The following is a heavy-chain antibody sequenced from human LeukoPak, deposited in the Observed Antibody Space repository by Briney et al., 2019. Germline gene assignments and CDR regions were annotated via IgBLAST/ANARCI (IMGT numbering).Heavy chain of an antibody. CDR2: INHSGST. V-gene: IGHV4-34*01. D-gene: IGHD4-23*01. CDR1: GGSFSGYY. J-gene: IGHJ4*02. Sequence: SETLSLTCAVYGGSFSGYYWSWIRQPPGKGLEWIGEINHSGSTNYNPSLKSRVTMSVDTSKNQFSLKLSSVTAADTAVYYCARDSHVVTLRKGEYYFDYWGQGTLVTVSS. CDR3: ARDSHVVTLRKGEYYFDY.